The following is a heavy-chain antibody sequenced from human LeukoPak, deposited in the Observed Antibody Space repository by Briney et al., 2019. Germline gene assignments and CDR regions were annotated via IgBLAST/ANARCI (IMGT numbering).Heavy chain of an antibody. J-gene: IGHJ4*02. CDR3: ARRVREYSSFAY. D-gene: IGHD6-6*01. V-gene: IGHV4-59*08. Sequence: SETLSLTCTVSGGSISSYYWSWIRQPPGKGLEWIGYIYYSGSTNYNPSLKSRVTISVDTSKDQFSLKLSSVTAADTAVYYCARRVREYSSFAYWGQGTLVTVSS. CDR2: IYYSGST. CDR1: GGSISSYY.